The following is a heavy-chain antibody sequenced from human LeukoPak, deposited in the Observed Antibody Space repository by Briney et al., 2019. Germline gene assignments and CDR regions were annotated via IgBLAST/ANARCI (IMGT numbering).Heavy chain of an antibody. J-gene: IGHJ4*02. Sequence: SSETLSLTCTVSGGSISSSSYYWGWIRQPPGKGLEWIGSIYYSGSTYYNPSLKSRVTISVDTSKNQFSLKLSSVTAADTAVYYCARGLGYCSGGSCYSRYYLDYWGQGTLVTVSS. CDR1: GGSISSSSYY. CDR2: IYYSGST. D-gene: IGHD2-15*01. V-gene: IGHV4-39*01. CDR3: ARGLGYCSGGSCYSRYYLDY.